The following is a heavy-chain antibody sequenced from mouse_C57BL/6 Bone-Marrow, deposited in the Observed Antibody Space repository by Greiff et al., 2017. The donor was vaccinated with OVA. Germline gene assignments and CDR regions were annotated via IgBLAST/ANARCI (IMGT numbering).Heavy chain of an antibody. Sequence: VQLQQSGAELVRPGTSVKVSCKASGYAFTNYLIEWVKQRPGQGLEWIGVINPGSGGTNYNEKFKGKATLTADKSSSTAYMQLSSLTSEDSAVYFYARMYYGSSYRNAMDYWDQGTSVTVSS. J-gene: IGHJ4*01. D-gene: IGHD1-1*01. CDR2: INPGSGGT. CDR3: ARMYYGSSYRNAMDY. V-gene: IGHV1-54*01. CDR1: GYAFTNYL.